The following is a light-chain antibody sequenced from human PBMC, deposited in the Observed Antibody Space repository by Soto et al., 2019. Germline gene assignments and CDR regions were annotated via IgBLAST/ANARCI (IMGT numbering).Light chain of an antibody. V-gene: IGKV4-1*01. Sequence: DIVMTQSPDSLAVSLGERATINCKSSQSVLYSSNNKNYLAWYQQKPGQPPKLLIYWASTRESGVPDRFSGSGSGTDFTLSISRLQAEDVAVYYCQQYYGTPLTFGGGTKVEI. CDR3: QQYYGTPLT. CDR2: WAS. CDR1: QSVLYSSNNKNY. J-gene: IGKJ4*01.